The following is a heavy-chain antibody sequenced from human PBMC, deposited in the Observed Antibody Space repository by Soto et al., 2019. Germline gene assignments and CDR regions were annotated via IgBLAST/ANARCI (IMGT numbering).Heavy chain of an antibody. CDR1: GGSISSGDYY. CDR3: ARWLGYGPHFDY. D-gene: IGHD5-12*01. J-gene: IGHJ4*02. CDR2: IYYSGST. V-gene: IGHV4-30-4*01. Sequence: QVQLQESGPGLVKPSQTLSLTCTVSGGSISSGDYYWSWIRQPPGKGLEWIGYIYYSGSTYYTPNLKSRVTISVDTSKNQFSLKLRSVTAADTAVYYCARWLGYGPHFDYWGQGTLVTVSS.